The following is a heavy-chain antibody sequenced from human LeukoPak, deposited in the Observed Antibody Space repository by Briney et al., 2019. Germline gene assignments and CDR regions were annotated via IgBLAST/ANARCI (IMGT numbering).Heavy chain of an antibody. CDR1: GGSIGSSSYY. J-gene: IGHJ4*02. CDR2: IYYSGST. CDR3: ARLDVLLWFGESRDFDY. D-gene: IGHD3-10*01. Sequence: PSETLSLTCTVSGGSIGSSSYYWGWIRQPPGKGLEWIGSIYYSGSTYYNPSLKSRVTISVDTSKNQFSLKLSSVTAADTAVYYCARLDVLLWFGESRDFDYWGQGTLVTVSS. V-gene: IGHV4-39*01.